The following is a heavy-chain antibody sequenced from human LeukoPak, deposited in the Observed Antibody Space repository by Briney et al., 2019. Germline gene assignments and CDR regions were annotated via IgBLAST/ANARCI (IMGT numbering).Heavy chain of an antibody. V-gene: IGHV4-59*01. D-gene: IGHD3-22*01. Sequence: PSETLSLTCTVSGGSISSYYWNWIRQSPGKGLEWIGYIYYSGSTNYSPSLKSRVTMSVDTSKSQFSLELSSVTAADTAVYYCATYYYDGTGYYYRGFHIWGQGTMVSVSS. CDR2: IYYSGST. CDR3: ATYYYDGTGYYYRGFHI. J-gene: IGHJ3*02. CDR1: GGSISSYY.